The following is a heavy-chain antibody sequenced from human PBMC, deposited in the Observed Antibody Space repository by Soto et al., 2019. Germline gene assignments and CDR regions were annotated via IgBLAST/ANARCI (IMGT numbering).Heavy chain of an antibody. CDR3: ARRVRAGGMDV. Sequence: PGESLKISCKGSGYSFTSYWTGWVRHMPGKGLEWMGIIYPADSDTRYSPSFQRPVTISAYKSITTAYLQWPSLKASDTAMYYCARRVRAGGMDVWGQGTTVTVSS. V-gene: IGHV5-51*01. CDR2: IYPADSDT. CDR1: GYSFTSYW. J-gene: IGHJ6*02.